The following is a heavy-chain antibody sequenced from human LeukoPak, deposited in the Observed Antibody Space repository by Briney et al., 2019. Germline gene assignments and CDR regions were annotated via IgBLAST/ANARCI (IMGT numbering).Heavy chain of an antibody. CDR2: ISPSGGST. D-gene: IGHD3-16*02. V-gene: IGHV1-46*01. CDR1: GYTFTSNY. Sequence: ASVKVSCKAFGYTFTSNYMHWVRQAPGQGPEWMGVISPSGGSTTYAQKFQGRVTMTRDTSISTAYMELSRLRSDDTAVYYCARDLYYDYVWGSYRSTMYFDYWGQGTLVTVSS. J-gene: IGHJ4*02. CDR3: ARDLYYDYVWGSYRSTMYFDY.